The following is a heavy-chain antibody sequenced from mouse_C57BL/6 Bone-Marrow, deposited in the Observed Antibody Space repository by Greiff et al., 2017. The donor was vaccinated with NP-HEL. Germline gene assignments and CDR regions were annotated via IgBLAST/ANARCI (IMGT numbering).Heavy chain of an antibody. J-gene: IGHJ1*03. Sequence: QVQLQQSGAELVRPGTSVKLSCKASGYTFTSYWMHWVKQRPGQGLEWIGVIDPSDSYTNYNQKFKGKATLTVDTSSSTAYMQLSSLTSEDSAVYYCARWDYYGSSYVGWYFDVWGTGTTVTVSS. CDR2: IDPSDSYT. CDR1: GYTFTSYW. CDR3: ARWDYYGSSYVGWYFDV. D-gene: IGHD1-1*01. V-gene: IGHV1-59*01.